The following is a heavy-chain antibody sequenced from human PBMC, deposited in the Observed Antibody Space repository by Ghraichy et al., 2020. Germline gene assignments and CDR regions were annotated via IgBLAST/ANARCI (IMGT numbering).Heavy chain of an antibody. CDR1: GGSFSGYY. V-gene: IGHV4-34*01. J-gene: IGHJ4*02. D-gene: IGHD2-15*01. CDR3: AKAYCSGGSCYHDY. CDR2: INHSGST. Sequence: GSLSLTCAVYGGSFSGYYWSWIRQPPGKGLEWIGEINHSGSTNYNPSLKSRVTISVDTSKNQFSLKLSSVTAADTAVYYCAKAYCSGGSCYHDYWGQGTLVTVSS.